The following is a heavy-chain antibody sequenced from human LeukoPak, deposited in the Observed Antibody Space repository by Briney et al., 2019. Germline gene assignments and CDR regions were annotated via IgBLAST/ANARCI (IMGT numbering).Heavy chain of an antibody. CDR1: GYTFTNYG. CDR2: INTGKGNT. CDR3: ARVPLDDASRHYYPH. V-gene: IGHV1-3*04. J-gene: IGHJ1*01. Sequence: ASVKVSCKTSGYTFTNYGMHWVRQAPTQSPEWMGWINTGKGNTKSSQKFQDRVTLTRDTSASTAYMELNSLSSEDTAVYYCARVPLDDASRHYYPHWGQGTLVTVSS. D-gene: IGHD3-10*01.